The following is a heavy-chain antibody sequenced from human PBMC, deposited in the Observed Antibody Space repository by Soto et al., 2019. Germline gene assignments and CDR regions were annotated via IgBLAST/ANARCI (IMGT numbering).Heavy chain of an antibody. Sequence: PSETLSLSCAASGFTFSSYSMNWVRQAPGKGLEWVSSISSSSSYIYYADSVKGRFTISRDNAKNSLYLQMNSLRAEDTAVYYCARGVHYYDSSGYHITGIFDYWGQGTPVTVSS. D-gene: IGHD3-22*01. J-gene: IGHJ4*02. CDR2: ISSSSSYI. V-gene: IGHV3-21*01. CDR1: GFTFSSYS. CDR3: ARGVHYYDSSGYHITGIFDY.